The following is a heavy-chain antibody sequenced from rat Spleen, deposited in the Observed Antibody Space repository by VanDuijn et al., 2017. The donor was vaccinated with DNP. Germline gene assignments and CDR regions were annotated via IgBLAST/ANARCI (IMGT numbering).Heavy chain of an antibody. CDR2: ISYDGGGS. CDR1: GFTFSDYF. CDR3: ATHRGY. Sequence: EVQLVESGGGLVQPGRSLKLSCAASGFTFSDYFMAWVRQAPTKGLEWVASISYDGGGSYYRDSVRGRFTISRDNPKSTLYLQMDSLRSEDTATYYCATHRGYWGQGVMVTVSS. J-gene: IGHJ2*01. V-gene: IGHV5-20*01.